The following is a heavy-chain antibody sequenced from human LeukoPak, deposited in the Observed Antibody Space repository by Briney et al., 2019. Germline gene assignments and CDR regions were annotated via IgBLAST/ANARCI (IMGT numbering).Heavy chain of an antibody. CDR3: AGTVAAVEGYFDY. D-gene: IGHD6-19*01. V-gene: IGHV3-11*01. CDR1: GFTFSDYY. Sequence: GGSLRLSCAASGFTFSDYYMSWIRQAPGKGLEWVSYISSSGSTIYYADPVKGRFTISRDNAKNSLYLQMNSLRAEDTAVYYCAGTVAAVEGYFDYWGQGTLVTVSS. J-gene: IGHJ4*02. CDR2: ISSSGSTI.